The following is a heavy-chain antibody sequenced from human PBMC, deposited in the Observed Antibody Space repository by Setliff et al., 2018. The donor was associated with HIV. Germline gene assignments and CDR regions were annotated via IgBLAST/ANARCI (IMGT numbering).Heavy chain of an antibody. CDR3: LSSTWLGS. Sequence: QSGGSLRLSCAASGFTFRSSDMSWVRQAPGKGLEWVSTISGSGDNKYEKDSVKGRFTISRDNSKNTVYLQMSSVTTDDTAIYHCLSSTWLGSWGQGTLVTVSS. V-gene: IGHV3-23*01. J-gene: IGHJ5*02. CDR1: GFTFRSSD. D-gene: IGHD6-19*01. CDR2: ISGSGDNK.